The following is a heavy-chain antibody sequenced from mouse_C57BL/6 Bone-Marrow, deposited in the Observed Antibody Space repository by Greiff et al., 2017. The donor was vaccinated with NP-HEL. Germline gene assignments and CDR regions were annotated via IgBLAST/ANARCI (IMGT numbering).Heavy chain of an antibody. CDR2: INPYNGGT. Sequence: VQLQQSGPVLVKPGASVKMSCKASGYTFTDYYMNWVKQSHGKSLEWIGVINPYNGGTSYNQKFKGKATLSVDKSSSTAYMELNSLTSEDSAVYYCAREEYYYGSSYLFDYWGQGTTLTVSS. CDR1: GYTFTDYY. J-gene: IGHJ2*01. D-gene: IGHD1-1*01. CDR3: AREEYYYGSSYLFDY. V-gene: IGHV1-19*01.